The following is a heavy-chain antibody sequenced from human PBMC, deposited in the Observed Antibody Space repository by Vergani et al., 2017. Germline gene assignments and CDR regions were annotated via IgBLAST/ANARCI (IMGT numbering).Heavy chain of an antibody. CDR2: IWYDGSNK. J-gene: IGHJ5*02. V-gene: IGHV3-33*06. CDR3: AKGNGSWGLWFDP. CDR1: GFTFSSYG. D-gene: IGHD3-16*01. Sequence: QVQLVESGGGVVQPGRSLRLSCAASGFTFSSYGMHWVRQAPGKGLEWVAVIWYDGSNKYYADSVKGRFTISRDNSKNTLYLQMNSLRAEDTAVYCCAKGNGSWGLWFDPWGQGTLVTVSS.